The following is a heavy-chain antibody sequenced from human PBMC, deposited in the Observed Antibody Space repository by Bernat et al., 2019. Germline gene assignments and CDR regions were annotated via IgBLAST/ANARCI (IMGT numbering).Heavy chain of an antibody. CDR1: GDSVSSSNAA. D-gene: IGHD1-26*01. CDR3: TRTRSGANGGDY. J-gene: IGHJ4*02. CDR2: TYYRSQWHY. V-gene: IGHV6-1*01. Sequence: QIQLQQSGPGLVKPSQTLSLTCAISGDSVSSSNAAWDGIRQSPSRGLEWLGRTYYRSQWHYDYAGSLKSRITVIPDTSKNQFSLQLSSVSPEDTAVYYCTRTRSGANGGDYWGQGTLVTVSS.